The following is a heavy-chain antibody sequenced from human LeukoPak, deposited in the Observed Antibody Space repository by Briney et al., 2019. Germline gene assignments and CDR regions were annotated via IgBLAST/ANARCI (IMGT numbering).Heavy chain of an antibody. J-gene: IGHJ6*02. CDR2: IIPIFGTA. CDR1: GGTFSSYA. V-gene: IGHV1-69*13. Sequence: SVTVSCTASGGTFSSYAISWVRQAPGQGLEWMGGIIPIFGTANYAQKFQGRVTITADEPTSTAYMELSSLRSEDTAVYYCAREGSGIVVVVAANFWRDYYYGMDVWGQGTTVTVSS. D-gene: IGHD2-15*01. CDR3: AREGSGIVVVVAANFWRDYYYGMDV.